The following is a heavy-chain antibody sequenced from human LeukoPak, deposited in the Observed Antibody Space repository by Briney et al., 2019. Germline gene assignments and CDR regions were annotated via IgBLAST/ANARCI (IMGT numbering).Heavy chain of an antibody. V-gene: IGHV1-2*02. CDR3: ARGPPNWGYDY. Sequence: ASVKVSCKASGYTFTSYYMHWVRQAPGQGLEWMGGIIPIFGTANYAQKFQDRVTMTRNTSISTAYMELSSLRSDDTAVYYCARGPPNWGYDYWGPGTLVTVSS. D-gene: IGHD7-27*01. CDR1: GYTFTSYY. CDR2: IIPIFGTA. J-gene: IGHJ4*02.